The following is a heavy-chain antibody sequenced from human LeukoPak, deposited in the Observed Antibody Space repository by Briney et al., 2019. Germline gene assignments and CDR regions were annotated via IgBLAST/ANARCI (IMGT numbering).Heavy chain of an antibody. CDR2: IQYPGTT. CDR1: GGSISNNY. CDR3: VRHGIEDPGRVLFDY. V-gene: IGHV4-59*08. Sequence: SETLSLTCTVSGGSISNNYWSWVRQPPGKRLEWIAYIQYPGTTNYNPSLKRRVTISMEACENEFSVKLSSVTAADTAIYYCVRHGIEDPGRVLFDYWGRGTLVTVSS. D-gene: IGHD1-26*01. J-gene: IGHJ4*02.